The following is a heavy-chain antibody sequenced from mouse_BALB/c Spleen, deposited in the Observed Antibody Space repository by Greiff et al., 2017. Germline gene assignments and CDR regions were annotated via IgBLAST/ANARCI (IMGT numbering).Heavy chain of an antibody. CDR1: GFAFSSYD. Sequence: DVMLVESGGGLVKPGGSLKLSCAASGFAFSSYDMSWVRQTPEKRLEWVAYISSGGGSTYYPDTVKGRFTISRDNAKNTLYLQMSSLKSEDTAMYYCARQGGVYYYGSSSAWFAYWGQGTLVTVSA. CDR2: ISSGGGST. V-gene: IGHV5-12-1*01. D-gene: IGHD1-1*01. J-gene: IGHJ3*01. CDR3: ARQGGVYYYGSSSAWFAY.